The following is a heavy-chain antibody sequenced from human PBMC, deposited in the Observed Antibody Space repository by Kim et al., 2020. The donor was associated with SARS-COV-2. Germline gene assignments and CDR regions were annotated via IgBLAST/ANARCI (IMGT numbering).Heavy chain of an antibody. CDR2: IYYSGST. J-gene: IGHJ6*02. CDR3: ARHGYYYDGSGFYPIYYYGMDV. Sequence: SETLSLTCTVSGGSISSTSDYWGWIRQPPGKGLEWIGSIYYSGSTYYIPSLKSRVTVSVDTSKKQFSLKWSSVTAADTAVYYCARHGYYYDGSGFYPIYYYGMDVWGQGTTVTVSS. CDR1: GGSISSTSDY. V-gene: IGHV4-39*01. D-gene: IGHD3-22*01.